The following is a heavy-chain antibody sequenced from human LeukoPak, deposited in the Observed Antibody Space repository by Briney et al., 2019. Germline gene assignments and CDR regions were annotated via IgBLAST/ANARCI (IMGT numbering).Heavy chain of an antibody. Sequence: GASVKVSCKASGYTFTSYGISWVRQAPGQGLEWMGWISAYNGNTNYAQKLQGRVTMTTDTSTSTAYMELRSLRSEDTAVYYCARLVGGFCPKYSLDYWGQGTLVTVSS. CDR3: ARLVGGFCPKYSLDY. J-gene: IGHJ4*02. CDR2: ISAYNGNT. CDR1: GYTFTSYG. V-gene: IGHV1-18*01. D-gene: IGHD2-15*01.